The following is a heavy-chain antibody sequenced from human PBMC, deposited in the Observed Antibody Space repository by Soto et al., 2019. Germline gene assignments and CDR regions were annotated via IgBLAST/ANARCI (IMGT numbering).Heavy chain of an antibody. D-gene: IGHD1-1*01. V-gene: IGHV2-5*02. J-gene: IGHJ4*02. Sequence: QITLKESGPTLVKPTQTLTLTCTFSGFSLSTSGVGVGWIRQPPGKALEWLALIYWDDDKRYSPSLKSRLTXTXXTSTNQVVLTMTNMDPVHTATYYCAHSRRGIPFDYWGQGTLVTVSS. CDR2: IYWDDDK. CDR1: GFSLSTSGVG. CDR3: AHSRRGIPFDY.